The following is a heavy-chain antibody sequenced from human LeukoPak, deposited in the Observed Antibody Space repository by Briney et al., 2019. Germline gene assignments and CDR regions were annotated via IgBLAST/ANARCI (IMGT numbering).Heavy chain of an antibody. Sequence: SQTLSLTCAISGDSFSSNSAAWIWHRQSPSRGIEWLGSTYYRSKWYNDYAAAVKSLITNNPDPSKNQFSLQLNSVTPEDTAVYYCARGNYGMDVWGQGTTVTVSS. CDR2: TYYRSKWYN. CDR1: GDSFSSNSAA. J-gene: IGHJ6*02. CDR3: ARGNYGMDV. V-gene: IGHV6-1*01.